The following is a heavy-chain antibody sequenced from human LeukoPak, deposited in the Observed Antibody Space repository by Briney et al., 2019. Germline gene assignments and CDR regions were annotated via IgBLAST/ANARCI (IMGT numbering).Heavy chain of an antibody. J-gene: IGHJ4*02. CDR1: SGSINSYY. Sequence: SETLSLTCTVSSGSINSYYWGWVRQPPGKGLEWTGRIYTTGATQYNPSLKSRVTMSIDTSTNQFSLNLRSMTAADTAIYYCGRQGYTASYYFLDFRSQGTLVAVS. CDR2: IYTTGAT. V-gene: IGHV4-4*07. CDR3: GRQGYTASYYFLDF. D-gene: IGHD1-26*01.